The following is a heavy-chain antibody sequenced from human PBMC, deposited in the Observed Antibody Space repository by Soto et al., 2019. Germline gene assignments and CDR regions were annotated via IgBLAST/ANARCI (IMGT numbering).Heavy chain of an antibody. V-gene: IGHV3-15*01. J-gene: IGHJ4*02. Sequence: EVQLVESGGGLVKPGGSLRLACAASGFTFSKAWMSWVRQAPGKGLEWVGRIKSKTDGGTTDYAAPVKGRFTISRDDSKNTLYLQMNSLKTEDTAVYYCTTEPAAILKWVVYWGQGTLVTVSS. CDR2: IKSKTDGGTT. CDR1: GFTFSKAW. D-gene: IGHD2-2*01. CDR3: TTEPAAILKWVVY.